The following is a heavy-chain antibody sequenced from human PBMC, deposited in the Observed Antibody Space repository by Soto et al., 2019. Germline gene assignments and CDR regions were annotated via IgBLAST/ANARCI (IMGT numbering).Heavy chain of an antibody. CDR3: ARRGNLGYCSGGSCYLVFDP. J-gene: IGHJ5*02. CDR1: GGTFSSYA. Sequence: GASVKVSCKASGGTFSSYAISWVRQAPGQGLEWMGGIIPIFGTANYAQKFQGRVTITADESTSTAYMELSSLRSEDTAVYYCARRGNLGYCSGGSCYLVFDPWGQGTLVTVSS. CDR2: IIPIFGTA. D-gene: IGHD2-15*01. V-gene: IGHV1-69*13.